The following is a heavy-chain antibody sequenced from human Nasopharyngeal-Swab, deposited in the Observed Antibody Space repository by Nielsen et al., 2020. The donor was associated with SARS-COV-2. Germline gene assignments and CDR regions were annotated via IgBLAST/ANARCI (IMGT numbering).Heavy chain of an antibody. CDR3: ARGAVVPAAIPGYNWFDP. J-gene: IGHJ5*02. CDR1: GGSISSYY. Sequence: SETLSLTCTVSGGSISSYYWSWIRQPPGKGLEWIGYIYYSGSTNYNPSLKSRVTISVDTSKNQFSLKLSSVTAADTAVYYCARGAVVPAAIPGYNWFDPWGQGTLVTVSS. D-gene: IGHD2-2*02. V-gene: IGHV4-59*12. CDR2: IYYSGST.